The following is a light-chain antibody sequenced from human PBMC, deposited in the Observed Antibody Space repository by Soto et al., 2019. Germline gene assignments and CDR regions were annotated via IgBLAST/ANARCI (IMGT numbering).Light chain of an antibody. J-gene: IGLJ1*01. CDR1: SSDVGGYNY. V-gene: IGLV2-14*01. CDR3: SSYTYSSTPYV. Sequence: HSLLTQPASMSGSPGQSITISCTRTSSDVGGYNYVSWYQQHPGKAPKLMIYEVSNRPSGVSNRFSGSKSGNTASLTISGLQAEDEADYYCSSYTYSSTPYVFGTGTKVTVL. CDR2: EVS.